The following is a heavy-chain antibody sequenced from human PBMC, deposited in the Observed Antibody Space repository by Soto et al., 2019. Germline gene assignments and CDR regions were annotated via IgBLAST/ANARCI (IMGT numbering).Heavy chain of an antibody. CDR3: ARDSSGFSNWFDP. CDR1: GFTFSSYA. V-gene: IGHV3-30-3*01. Sequence: VGSLRLSRAASGFTFSSYAMHWVRQAPGKGLEWVAVISYDGSNKYYADSVKGRFTISRDNSKNTLYLQMNSLRAEDTAVYYCARDSSGFSNWFDPWGQGTLVTVSS. CDR2: ISYDGSNK. J-gene: IGHJ5*02. D-gene: IGHD6-19*01.